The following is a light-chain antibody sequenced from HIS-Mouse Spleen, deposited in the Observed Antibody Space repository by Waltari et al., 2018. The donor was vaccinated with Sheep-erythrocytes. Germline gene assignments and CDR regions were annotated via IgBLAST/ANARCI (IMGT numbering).Light chain of an antibody. Sequence: QSALTQPPSASGSPGQSVTISCTGTSSDVGGYNYVSWYQQHPGKAPTLMFYEVSTRPSGVPDRFSGSKSGNPASLTVSGLQAEDEADYYCSSYAGSNNWVFGGGTKLTVL. CDR3: SSYAGSNNWV. J-gene: IGLJ3*02. CDR2: EVS. V-gene: IGLV2-8*01. CDR1: SSDVGGYNY.